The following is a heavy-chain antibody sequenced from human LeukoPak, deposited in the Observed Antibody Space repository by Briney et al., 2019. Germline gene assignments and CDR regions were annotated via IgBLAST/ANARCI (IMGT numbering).Heavy chain of an antibody. V-gene: IGHV1-69*05. CDR2: IIPIFGTA. CDR3: ARSHSIAARPRYFDY. CDR1: GGTFSSYA. D-gene: IGHD6-6*01. J-gene: IGHJ4*02. Sequence: ASVKVSCKASGGTFSSYAISWVRQAPGQGLEWMGGIIPIFGTANYAQKFQGRVTITTDESTSTAYMELSSLRSEDTAVYYCARSHSIAARPRYFDYRGQGTLVTVSS.